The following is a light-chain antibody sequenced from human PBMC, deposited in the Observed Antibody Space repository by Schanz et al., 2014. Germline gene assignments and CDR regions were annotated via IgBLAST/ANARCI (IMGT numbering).Light chain of an antibody. Sequence: QSALTQPASVSGSPGQSITISCTGTSSDVGSYKLVSWYQQHPGKAPKLMIYEGSKRPSGVSNRFSGSKSGNTASLTISGLQAEDEADYYCSSYSSSSILYVFGTGTKLTVL. J-gene: IGLJ1*01. V-gene: IGLV2-14*02. CDR1: SSDVGSYKL. CDR2: EGS. CDR3: SSYSSSSILYV.